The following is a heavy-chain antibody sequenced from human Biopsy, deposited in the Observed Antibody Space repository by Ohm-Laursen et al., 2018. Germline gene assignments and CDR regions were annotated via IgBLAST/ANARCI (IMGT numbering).Heavy chain of an antibody. V-gene: IGHV4-59*11. Sequence: TLSLTCTVSGGSFTGHYWSWIRQPPGKGLEWIGHISYTGYTSYKSSLKSRVTISLDTSRKHFSLRLTSLAAADTAVYYCARGSNEYGGLYFPHWGQGTLVTVSS. CDR3: ARGSNEYGGLYFPH. CDR2: ISYTGYT. J-gene: IGHJ1*01. CDR1: GGSFTGHY. D-gene: IGHD4-23*01.